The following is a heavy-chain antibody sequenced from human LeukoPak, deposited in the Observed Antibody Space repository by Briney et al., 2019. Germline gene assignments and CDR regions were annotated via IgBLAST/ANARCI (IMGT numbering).Heavy chain of an antibody. CDR1: GFIFGSYA. J-gene: IGHJ4*02. CDR3: EKDLLKYQFLSLDS. D-gene: IGHD2-2*01. CDR2: ITGSGGTT. Sequence: GGSLRLSCAASGSGFIFGSYAMSWVRQTPGKGLEWVSSITGSGGTTHYADSVKGRFTISRDNSKNTVYLQMSSLTNEDTAVYYCEKDLLKYQFLSLDSWGQGTLVTVTS. V-gene: IGHV3-23*01.